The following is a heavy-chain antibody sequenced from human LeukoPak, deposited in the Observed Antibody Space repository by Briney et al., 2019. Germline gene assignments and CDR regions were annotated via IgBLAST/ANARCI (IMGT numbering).Heavy chain of an antibody. CDR1: GFTFSSYA. CDR2: ISGSGGST. CDR3: AKDKVVVVPAARFDAFDI. D-gene: IGHD2-2*01. V-gene: IGHV3-23*01. J-gene: IGHJ3*02. Sequence: GGSLRLSCAASGFTFSSYAMSWVRQAPGKGLEWVSAISGSGGSTYYADSVKVRFTISRDNSKNTLYLQMNSLRAKDTAVYYCAKDKVVVVPAARFDAFDIWGQGTMVTVSS.